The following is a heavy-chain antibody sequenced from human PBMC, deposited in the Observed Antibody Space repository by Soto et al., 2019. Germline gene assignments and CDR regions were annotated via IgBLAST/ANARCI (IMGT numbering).Heavy chain of an antibody. V-gene: IGHV4-31*03. CDR3: ARGEQNLVTYYLDH. J-gene: IGHJ4*01. CDR2: IYYSGDT. D-gene: IGHD1-26*01. Sequence: QVQLQESGPGLVKPSQTLSLICTVSGGSISSGGYYWTWIRQHPGKGLEYIGYIYYSGDTHYNPELKSRVTISVETSKNQFSLKLSSVTAADTAVYYCARGEQNLVTYYLDHWGQGTLVTVSS. CDR1: GGSISSGGYY.